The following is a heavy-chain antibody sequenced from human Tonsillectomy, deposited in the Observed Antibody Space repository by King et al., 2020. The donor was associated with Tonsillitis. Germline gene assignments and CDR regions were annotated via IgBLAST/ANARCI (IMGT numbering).Heavy chain of an antibody. CDR3: ARGSEYSYGREIGRLGGMDV. D-gene: IGHD5-18*01. CDR1: GYTFTSHG. J-gene: IGHJ6*02. CDR2: ISTYNINT. V-gene: IGHV1-18*04. Sequence: QLVQSGAEVKKPGASVKVSCKASGYTFTSHGINWVRQARGQGLEWMGWISTYNINTNYAQNFQGRITMTTDTLTSTAYMELRSLRSDDTAVYYCARGSEYSYGREIGRLGGMDVWGQGTTVAVSS.